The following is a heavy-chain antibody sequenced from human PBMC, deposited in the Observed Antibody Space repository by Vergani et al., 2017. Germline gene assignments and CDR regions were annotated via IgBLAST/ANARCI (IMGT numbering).Heavy chain of an antibody. Sequence: QVQLQESGPGLVKPSQTLSLTCTVSGDSLSSSDHYWSWIRQRSDKGLEWVGPIFRSGTTYYNPSLKSRLIMSVDTSKNQFSLKLTSVTAADTAMYYCARENVVIARIFDFWGQGTLVTVSS. V-gene: IGHV4-31*03. J-gene: IGHJ4*02. CDR1: GDSLSSSDHY. CDR2: IFRSGTT. D-gene: IGHD2-21*01. CDR3: ARENVVIARIFDF.